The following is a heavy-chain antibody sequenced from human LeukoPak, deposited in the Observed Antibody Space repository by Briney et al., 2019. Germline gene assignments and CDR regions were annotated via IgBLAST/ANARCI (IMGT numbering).Heavy chain of an antibody. CDR3: ARGGDYYDSSGYSFDY. CDR2: IIPIFGTA. CDR1: GGTFSSYA. V-gene: IGHV1-69*01. J-gene: IGHJ4*02. Sequence: SVKVSCKASGGTFSSYAISWVRQAPGQGLEWMGGIIPIFGTANYAQKFQGRVTITADESTSTAYMELSSLRSEDTAVYSCARGGDYYDSSGYSFDYWGQGTLVTVSS. D-gene: IGHD3-22*01.